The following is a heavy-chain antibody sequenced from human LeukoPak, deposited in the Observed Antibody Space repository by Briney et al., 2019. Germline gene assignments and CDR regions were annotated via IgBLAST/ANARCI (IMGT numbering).Heavy chain of an antibody. CDR1: GFTFSAFG. V-gene: IGHV3-48*03. J-gene: IGHJ6*02. Sequence: GGSLRLSCADSGFTFSAFGMNWVRQASGKGREWVSYISSSSSVIFYADSVEGRFTISRDNARSSLYLQMTSLRAEATGTYYCAREGVWSHYSHHGMDVWGPGTAVTVSS. CDR3: AREGVWSHYSHHGMDV. CDR2: ISSSSSVI. D-gene: IGHD3-10*01.